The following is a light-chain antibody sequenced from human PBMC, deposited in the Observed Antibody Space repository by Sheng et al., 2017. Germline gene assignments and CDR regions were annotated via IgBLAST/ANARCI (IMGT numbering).Light chain of an antibody. CDR3: QTWDTALPV. J-gene: IGLJ3*02. Sequence: QLVLTQSPSASASLGASVKLTCTLSSGRRNNGVAWYQQQPQRGPRFLLRVINDVNERKGDGIPDRFSGSSSGAEHYLTISSLQSDDEADYYCQTWDTALPVFGGGTKLTVL. CDR2: VINDVNE. CDR1: SGRRNNG. V-gene: IGLV4-69*01.